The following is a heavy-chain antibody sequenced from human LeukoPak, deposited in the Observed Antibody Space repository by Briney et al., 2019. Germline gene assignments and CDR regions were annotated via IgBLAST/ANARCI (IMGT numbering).Heavy chain of an antibody. CDR3: ARDESDGYASPFDY. CDR2: IKQDGSEK. CDR1: GFTFSSYW. J-gene: IGHJ4*02. Sequence: GGSLRLSCAASGFTFSSYWMSWVRQAPGKGLEWVANIKQDGSEKYYVDSVKGRFTISRDNAKNSLYLQMNSLRAEDTAVYYCARDESDGYASPFDYWGQGTLVTVSS. V-gene: IGHV3-7*01. D-gene: IGHD5-24*01.